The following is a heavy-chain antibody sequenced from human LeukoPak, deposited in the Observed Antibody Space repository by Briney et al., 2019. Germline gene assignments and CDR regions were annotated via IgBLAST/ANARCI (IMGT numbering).Heavy chain of an antibody. CDR2: LYHSGST. CDR1: GYSISSDYY. D-gene: IGHD3-9*01. J-gene: IGHJ3*02. CDR3: ARSDWYLRGDAFDI. V-gene: IGHV4-38-2*02. Sequence: PSETLSLTCTVSGYSISSDYYWGWFRQPPGKGLEWIGSLYHSGSTYYNPPFKSRVTMSIDTSKNQFSLKLNSVTAADTAFYYCARSDWYLRGDAFDIWGQGTMVSVSS.